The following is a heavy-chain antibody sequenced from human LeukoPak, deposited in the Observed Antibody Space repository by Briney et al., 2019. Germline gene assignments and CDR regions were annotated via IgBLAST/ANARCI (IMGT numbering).Heavy chain of an antibody. Sequence: GGSLRVSCAASGFTFSSYSMNWVRQAPGKGVEWVSSISSSSSHIYYADSVKGRFTISRDNSNNTLYLQMNSLRAEDTAVYYCAKDLSYCSGGTCYTSRYYGMDVWGQGTTVTVSS. CDR2: ISSSSSHI. CDR1: GFTFSSYS. V-gene: IGHV3-21*04. D-gene: IGHD2-15*01. J-gene: IGHJ6*02. CDR3: AKDLSYCSGGTCYTSRYYGMDV.